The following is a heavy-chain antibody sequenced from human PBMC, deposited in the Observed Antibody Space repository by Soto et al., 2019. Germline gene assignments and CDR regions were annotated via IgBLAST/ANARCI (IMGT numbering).Heavy chain of an antibody. CDR1: GFTFTIYW. CDR3: ARDFAGSLGY. Sequence: PGGSLRLSCAASGFTFTIYWMNWVRQAPGKGLEWVANIKQDGSEKYYVDSVKGRFTISRDNAKKSLYLQMNSLRAEDTAVYYCARDFAGSLGYWDKGTLVSVSS. V-gene: IGHV3-7*01. J-gene: IGHJ4*02. CDR2: IKQDGSEK.